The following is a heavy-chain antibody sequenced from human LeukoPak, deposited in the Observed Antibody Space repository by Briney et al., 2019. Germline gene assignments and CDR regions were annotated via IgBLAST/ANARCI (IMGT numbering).Heavy chain of an antibody. D-gene: IGHD2-15*01. CDR2: ISSSSSYI. J-gene: IGHJ5*02. V-gene: IGHV3-21*01. CDR1: GFAFSTYP. Sequence: GGSLRLSCAASGFAFSTYPMHWVRQAPGKGLEWVSSISSSSSYIYYADSVKGRFTISRDNAKNSLYLQMNSLRAEDTAVYYCARDPGSPWGQGTLVTVSS. CDR3: ARDPGSP.